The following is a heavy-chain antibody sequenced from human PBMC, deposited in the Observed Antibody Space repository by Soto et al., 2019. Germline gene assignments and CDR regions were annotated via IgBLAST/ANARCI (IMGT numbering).Heavy chain of an antibody. CDR2: ISYDGSNR. Sequence: PGGSLRLSCAASGFTFSSYAMHWVRQAPGKGLEWVAVISYDGSNRYYADSVKGRFTISRDDSKNTLYLQMNSLRAEDTAVYYCASLMFNYYDSSGYYGNDAFDIWGQGTMVTVSS. CDR1: GFTFSSYA. V-gene: IGHV3-30-3*01. D-gene: IGHD3-22*01. J-gene: IGHJ3*02. CDR3: ASLMFNYYDSSGYYGNDAFDI.